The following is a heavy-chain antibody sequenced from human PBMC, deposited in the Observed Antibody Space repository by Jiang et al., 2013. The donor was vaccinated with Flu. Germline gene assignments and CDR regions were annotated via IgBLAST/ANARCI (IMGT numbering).Heavy chain of an antibody. CDR2: TYYRSKWYN. V-gene: IGHV6-1*01. Sequence: SQTLSLTCAISGDSVSSNSVAWNWIRQSPSRGLEWLGRTYYRSKWYNDYAVFVKSRISINPDTSKNQFSLQLNSVTPEDTAVYSCARGVFPYGFDAWGQGTLVTVSS. D-gene: IGHD5/OR15-5a*01. CDR1: GDSVSSNSVA. J-gene: IGHJ5*02. CDR3: ARGVFPYGFDA.